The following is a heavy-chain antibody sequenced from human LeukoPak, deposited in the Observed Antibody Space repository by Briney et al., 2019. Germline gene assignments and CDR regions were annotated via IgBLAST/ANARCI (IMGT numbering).Heavy chain of an antibody. J-gene: IGHJ4*02. CDR2: IYHSGST. CDR3: ALRTAMVTYFDY. Sequence: SETLSLTCTVSGYSTSSGYYWGWIRQPPGKGLEWIGYIYHSGSTYYNPSLKSRVTISVDRSKNQFSLKLSSVTAADTAVYYCALRTAMVTYFDYWGQGTLVTVSS. CDR1: GYSTSSGYY. D-gene: IGHD5-18*01. V-gene: IGHV4-38-2*02.